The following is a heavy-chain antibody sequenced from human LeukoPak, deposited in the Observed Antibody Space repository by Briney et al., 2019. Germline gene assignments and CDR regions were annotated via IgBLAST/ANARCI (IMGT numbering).Heavy chain of an antibody. CDR3: ASSPRRDGYNYAFDI. CDR2: IYYSGST. J-gene: IGHJ3*02. D-gene: IGHD5-24*01. Sequence: SETLSLTCAVYGGSFSGYYWSWIRQPPGKGLGWIGYIYYSGSTNYNPSLKSRVTISVDTSKNQFSLKLSSVTAADTAVYYCASSPRRDGYNYAFDIWGQGTMVTVSS. V-gene: IGHV4-59*01. CDR1: GGSFSGYY.